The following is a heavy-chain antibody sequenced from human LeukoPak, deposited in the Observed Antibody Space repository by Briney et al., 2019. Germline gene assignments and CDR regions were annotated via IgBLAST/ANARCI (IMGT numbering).Heavy chain of an antibody. D-gene: IGHD3-10*01. J-gene: IGHJ6*02. V-gene: IGHV3-30*03. CDR2: ISHDGSNK. CDR1: GFTFSSYG. CDR3: ARDLPITMVRGVTFYYYGMDV. Sequence: GGSLRLSCAASGFTFSSYGMHWVRQAPGKGLEWVAVISHDGSNKYYADSVKGRFTISRDNSKNTLYLQMNSLRAEDTAVYYCARDLPITMVRGVTFYYYGMDVWGQGTTVTVSS.